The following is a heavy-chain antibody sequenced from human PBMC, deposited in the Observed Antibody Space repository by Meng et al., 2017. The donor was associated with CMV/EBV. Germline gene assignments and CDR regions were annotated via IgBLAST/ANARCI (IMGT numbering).Heavy chain of an antibody. CDR3: AKDNCCLGKYQLLYEYSYYYGMDV. CDR1: GGTFSSYA. J-gene: IGHJ6*02. D-gene: IGHD2-2*02. V-gene: IGHV1-69*05. CDR2: IIPIFGTA. Sequence: SVKVSCKASGGTFSSYAISWVRQAPGQGLEWMGGIIPIFGTANYAQKFQGRVTITTDESTSTAYMELSSLRAEDTAVYYCAKDNCCLGKYQLLYEYSYYYGMDVWGQGTTVTVSS.